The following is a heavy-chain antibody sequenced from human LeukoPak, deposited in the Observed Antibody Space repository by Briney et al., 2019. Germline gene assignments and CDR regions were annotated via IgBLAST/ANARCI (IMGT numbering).Heavy chain of an antibody. J-gene: IGHJ6*02. CDR1: GFTFSSYE. CDR2: INHSGNTI. CDR3: GRPLDV. V-gene: IGHV3-48*03. Sequence: GGSLRLSCAASGFTFSSYEMNWVRQAPGKGLEWLSYINHSGNTIYYADSVKGRFTISRDNAKNSLYLQMNGLRAEDTAVYYCGRPLDVWGQGTTVTVSS.